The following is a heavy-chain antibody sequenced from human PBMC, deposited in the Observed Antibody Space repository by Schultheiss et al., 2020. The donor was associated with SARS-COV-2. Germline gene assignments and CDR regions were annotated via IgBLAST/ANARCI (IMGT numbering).Heavy chain of an antibody. Sequence: GGSLRLSCKGSGYSFTSYWIGWVRQMPGKGLEWMGIIYPGDSDTRYSPSFQGQVTISADKSISTAYLQWSSLKASDTAMYYCARDVRAAAGDAFDIWGQGTLVTVSS. J-gene: IGHJ4*02. CDR2: IYPGDSDT. CDR1: GYSFTSYW. V-gene: IGHV5-51*01. CDR3: ARDVRAAAGDAFDI. D-gene: IGHD6-13*01.